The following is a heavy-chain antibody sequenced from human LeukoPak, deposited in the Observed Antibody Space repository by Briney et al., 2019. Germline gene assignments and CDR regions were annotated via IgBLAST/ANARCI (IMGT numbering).Heavy chain of an antibody. V-gene: IGHV1-2*02. CDR3: VRDRGSSWFADY. CDR2: INPNNGGT. J-gene: IGHJ4*02. CDR1: RYIFTSYY. D-gene: IGHD6-13*01. Sequence: ASVKVSCKASRYIFTSYYIHWVRRAPGQGLEWMGWINPNNGGTKYAQKFQGRVTMTTDTSITTAYMELSRLRSDDTAMYYCVRDRGSSWFADYWGQGTLLTVSS.